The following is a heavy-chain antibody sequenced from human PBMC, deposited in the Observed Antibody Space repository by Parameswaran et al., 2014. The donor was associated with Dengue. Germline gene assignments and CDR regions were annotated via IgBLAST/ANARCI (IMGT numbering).Heavy chain of an antibody. CDR3: ARDLNSWFGGDYMDV. J-gene: IGHJ6*03. V-gene: IGHV1-18*01. Sequence: WVRQAPGQGLEWMGWISAYNGNTNYAQKLQGRVTMTTDTSTSTAYMELRSLRSDDTAVYYCARDLNSWFGGDYMDVWGKGTTVTVSS. CDR2: ISAYNGNT. D-gene: IGHD3-10*01.